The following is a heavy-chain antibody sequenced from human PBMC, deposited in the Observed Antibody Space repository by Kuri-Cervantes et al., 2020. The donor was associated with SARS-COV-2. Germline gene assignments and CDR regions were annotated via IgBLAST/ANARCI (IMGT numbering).Heavy chain of an antibody. Sequence: GGSLRLSCAASGFTFSTYAMSWARQAPGKGLEWVSAISDSGDATYYADSVRGRFTISRDNSKNTLYLQMNSLRAEDTAVYYCAEGPTGSFRLFDIWGQGTMVTVSS. CDR3: AEGPTGSFRLFDI. D-gene: IGHD1-1*01. J-gene: IGHJ3*02. CDR2: ISDSGDAT. V-gene: IGHV3-23*01. CDR1: GFTFSTYA.